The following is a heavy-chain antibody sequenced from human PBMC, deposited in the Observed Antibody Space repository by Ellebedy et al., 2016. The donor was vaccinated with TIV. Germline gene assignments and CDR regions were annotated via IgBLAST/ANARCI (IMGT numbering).Heavy chain of an antibody. CDR2: INPSGGST. D-gene: IGHD3-3*01. J-gene: IGHJ6*02. CDR3: ARDPRFLRGMDV. Sequence: AASVKVSCKASGYTFTSYYMHWVRQAPGQGLEWMGIINPSGGSTSYAQKFQGRVTMTRDTSTSTVYMELSSLRSEDTAAYYCARDPRFLRGMDVWGQGTTVTVSS. V-gene: IGHV1-46*01. CDR1: GYTFTSYY.